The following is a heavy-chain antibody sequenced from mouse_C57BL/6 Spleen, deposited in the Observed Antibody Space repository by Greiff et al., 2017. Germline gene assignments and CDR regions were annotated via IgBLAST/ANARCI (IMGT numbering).Heavy chain of an antibody. V-gene: IGHV1-82*01. CDR2: IYPGDGDT. Sequence: VQLQQSGPELVKPGASVKISCKASGYAFSSSWMNWVKQRPGNGLEWIGRIYPGDGDTNYNGKFKGKATLTADKSSSTAYMQLSSLTSEDSAVYFCARKGATDYYAMDYWGQGTSVTVSS. CDR1: GYAFSSSW. D-gene: IGHD3-1*01. J-gene: IGHJ4*01. CDR3: ARKGATDYYAMDY.